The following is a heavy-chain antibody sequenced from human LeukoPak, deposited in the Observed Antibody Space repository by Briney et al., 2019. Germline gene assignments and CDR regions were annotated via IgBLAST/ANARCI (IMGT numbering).Heavy chain of an antibody. CDR2: INHSGST. J-gene: IGHJ5*02. D-gene: IGHD2-15*01. CDR3: ARGGYCSGGSCYGDRWFDP. Sequence: SETLSLTCAVYGGSFSGYYWSWIRQPPGKGLEWIGEINHSGSTNYNPSLKSRVTISVDTSKNQFSLKLSSVTAADTAVYYCARGGYCSGGSCYGDRWFDPWGQGTLVTVFS. V-gene: IGHV4-34*01. CDR1: GGSFSGYY.